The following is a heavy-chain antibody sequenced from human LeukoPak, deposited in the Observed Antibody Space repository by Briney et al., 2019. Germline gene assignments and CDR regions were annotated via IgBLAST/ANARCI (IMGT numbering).Heavy chain of an antibody. CDR1: GFTFSDAW. CDR3: TTEMYGDYDFNF. V-gene: IGHV3-15*01. J-gene: IGHJ4*02. D-gene: IGHD4-17*01. CDR2: IKSKTAGGTT. Sequence: GGSLRLSCAASGFTFSDAWMNWVRQVPGKGLEWVGRIKSKTAGGTTDFAAPVKDRFTISRDDSKNTLYLQMNSLKTEDTAAYYCTTEMYGDYDFNFWSQGTLVTVSS.